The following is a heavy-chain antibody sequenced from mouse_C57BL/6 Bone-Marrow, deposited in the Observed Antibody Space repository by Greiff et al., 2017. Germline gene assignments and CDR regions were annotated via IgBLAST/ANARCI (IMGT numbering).Heavy chain of an antibody. J-gene: IGHJ3*01. CDR2: IYPGSGNT. D-gene: IGHD1-2*01. CDR1: GYSFTSYY. Sequence: VQLQQSGPELVKPGASVKISCKASGYSFTSYYIHWVKQRPGQGLEWIGWIYPGSGNTKYNEKFKGKATLTADTSSSTAYMQLSSLTSEDSAVYYCAVSFIRLLAYWGQGTLVTVSA. V-gene: IGHV1-66*01. CDR3: AVSFIRLLAY.